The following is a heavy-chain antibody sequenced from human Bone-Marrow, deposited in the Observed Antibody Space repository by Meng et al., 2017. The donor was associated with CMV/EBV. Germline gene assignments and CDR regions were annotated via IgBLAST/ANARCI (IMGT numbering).Heavy chain of an antibody. CDR2: IGTAGDT. Sequence: GGSLRLSCAACGFTFSSYDMHWVRQAAGKGLEWVPVIGTAGDTYYPGSVKGQFTISRENAKNSLYLQMDSLRAEDTALYYCARVSYQLLPTYYYYGMDVWGQGTTVTGSS. J-gene: IGHJ6*01. CDR3: ARVSYQLLPTYYYYGMDV. CDR1: GFTFSSYD. V-gene: IGHV3-13*03. D-gene: IGHD2-2*01.